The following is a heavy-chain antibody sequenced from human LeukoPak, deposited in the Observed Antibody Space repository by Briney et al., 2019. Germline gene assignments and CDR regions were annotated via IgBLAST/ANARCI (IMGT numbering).Heavy chain of an antibody. CDR3: ARDPMGQNYYYYYMDV. D-gene: IGHD5-24*01. V-gene: IGHV3-23*01. J-gene: IGHJ6*03. Sequence: GGSLRLSCAASGFTFSSYAMSWVRQAPGKGLEWVSTVSGNGGITYYADSMKGRFTISRDNSKNTLFLQMNSLRAEDTAVYYCARDPMGQNYYYYYMDVWGKGTTVTISS. CDR2: VSGNGGIT. CDR1: GFTFSSYA.